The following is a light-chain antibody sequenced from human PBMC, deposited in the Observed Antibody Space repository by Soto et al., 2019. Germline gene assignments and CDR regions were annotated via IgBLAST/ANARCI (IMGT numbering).Light chain of an antibody. V-gene: IGKV3-20*01. J-gene: IGKJ2*02. Sequence: EIVLTQSPGTLSLSPGERATLSCRASQSVSSSYLAWYQQKPGQAPRLLIYGASTRATGIPDRFSGSGSGTDFTLTISTVDAEDFAVYRCQQYGSSLRTFGQGTKLEIK. CDR3: QQYGSSLRT. CDR1: QSVSSSY. CDR2: GAS.